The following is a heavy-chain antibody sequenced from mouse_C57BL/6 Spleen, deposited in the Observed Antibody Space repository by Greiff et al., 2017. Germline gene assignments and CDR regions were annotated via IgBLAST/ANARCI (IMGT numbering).Heavy chain of an antibody. D-gene: IGHD2-4*01. Sequence: QVQLKQSGAELVRPGTSVKVSCKASGYAFTNSLLEWVKQRPGQGLEWIGVINPGSGGTKYNEKFKGKATLTADKSSSTAYMQLSSLTSEDAAVYFCVRWGDYDYPFAYWGQGTLVTVSA. CDR2: INPGSGGT. J-gene: IGHJ3*01. CDR3: VRWGDYDYPFAY. CDR1: GYAFTNSL. V-gene: IGHV1-54*01.